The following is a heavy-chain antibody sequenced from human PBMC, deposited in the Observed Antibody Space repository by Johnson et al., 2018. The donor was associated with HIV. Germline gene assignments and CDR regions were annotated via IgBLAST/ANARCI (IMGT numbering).Heavy chain of an antibody. Sequence: VQLVESGGGVVRPGGSLRLSCAASGFSFDDYDMSWVRQAPGKGLEWVSGINWNGGSTGYADSVKGRFTISRDNAKNSLYLQMNSLRAEDTAVYYCARPYYVISDYYLYSFDIWGQGTMVAVSS. CDR3: ARPYYVISDYYLYSFDI. CDR2: INWNGGST. V-gene: IGHV3-20*04. D-gene: IGHD3-22*01. CDR1: GFSFDDYD. J-gene: IGHJ3*02.